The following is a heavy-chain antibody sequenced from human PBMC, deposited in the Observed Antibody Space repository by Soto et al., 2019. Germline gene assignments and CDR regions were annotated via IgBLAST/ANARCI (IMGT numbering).Heavy chain of an antibody. CDR3: ARGLGGRMDD. CDR2: IIPILGET. V-gene: IGHV1-69*08. D-gene: IGHD3-16*01. CDR1: GTIFSSYT. Sequence: QVQLVQSGAEVKKPGSSVRVSCKASGTIFSSYTISWVRQAPGQGLEWMGRIIPILGETNSAQKFQDRVTLTADKSTNTAYMELNSLRFEDTAVYYCARGLGGRMDDWGQGTTVTVSS. J-gene: IGHJ6*02.